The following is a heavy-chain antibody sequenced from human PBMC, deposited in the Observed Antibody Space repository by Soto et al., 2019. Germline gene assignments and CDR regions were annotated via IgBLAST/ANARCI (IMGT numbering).Heavy chain of an antibody. J-gene: IGHJ4*02. CDR2: IDPSDSYT. CDR3: ARHRDPRVDTAINIDY. V-gene: IGHV5-10-1*01. CDR1: GYSFTSYW. D-gene: IGHD5-18*01. Sequence: PGESLKISCKGSGYSFTSYWISWVRQMPGKGLEWMGRIDPSDSYTNYSPSFQGHVTISADKSISTAYLQWSSLKASDTAMYYCARHRDPRVDTAINIDYWGQGTLVTVSS.